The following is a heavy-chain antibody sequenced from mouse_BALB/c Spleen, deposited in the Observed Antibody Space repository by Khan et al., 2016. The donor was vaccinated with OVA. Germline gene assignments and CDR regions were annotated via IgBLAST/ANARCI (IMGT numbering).Heavy chain of an antibody. J-gene: IGHJ4*01. D-gene: IGHD2-4*01. CDR3: ARYYEDAMDY. CDR2: INTYTGEP. CDR1: GYTFTNYG. Sequence: QIQLVQSGPELKKPGETVRISCKASGYTFTNYGMNWVKQAPGKGLKWMGWINTYTGEPTYADDFKGRFAFSLETSASTAYLQINNLKNEDMATYFCARYYEDAMDYWGQGTSVTVSS. V-gene: IGHV9-1*02.